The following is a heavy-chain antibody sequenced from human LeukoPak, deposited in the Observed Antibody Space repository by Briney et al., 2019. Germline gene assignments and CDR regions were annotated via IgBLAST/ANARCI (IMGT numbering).Heavy chain of an antibody. J-gene: IGHJ4*02. CDR3: ARGYSSPWDRYFDY. CDR2: IKQDGSEK. CDR1: GFTFSSYW. V-gene: IGHV3-7*01. Sequence: GGSLRLSCAASGFTFSSYWMSWVRQAPGKGLEWVANIKQDGSEKYYVDSVKGRFTISRDNAKNLLNLQMSSLRAEDTAVYYCARGYSSPWDRYFDYWGQGALVTVSS. D-gene: IGHD5-18*01.